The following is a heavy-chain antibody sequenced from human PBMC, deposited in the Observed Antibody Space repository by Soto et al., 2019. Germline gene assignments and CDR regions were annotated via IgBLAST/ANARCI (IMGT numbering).Heavy chain of an antibody. CDR3: ARKSYIVATINWFDP. Sequence: SETLSLTCAVYGGSFSGYYWSWIRQPPGKGLEWIGEINHSGSTNYNPSLKSRVTISVDTSKNQFSLKLSSVTAADTAVYYCARKSYIVATINWFDPWGQGTLVTVSS. CDR2: INHSGST. V-gene: IGHV4-34*01. CDR1: GGSFSGYY. J-gene: IGHJ5*02. D-gene: IGHD5-12*01.